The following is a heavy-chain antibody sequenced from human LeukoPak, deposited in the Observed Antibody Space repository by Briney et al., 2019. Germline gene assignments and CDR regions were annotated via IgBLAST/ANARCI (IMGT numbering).Heavy chain of an antibody. D-gene: IGHD6-19*01. CDR1: GYSITSGYH. J-gene: IGHJ4*02. V-gene: IGHV4-38-2*01. Sequence: SETLSLTCAVSGYSITSGYHWGWIRQAPGKGLEWIGSMYHGGDTYDNPSLKSRVTLSVDTSKNQFSLNLRSVTAADTAVYYCTRVYSSGWLFDYWGQGTLVTVAS. CDR3: TRVYSSGWLFDY. CDR2: MYHGGDT.